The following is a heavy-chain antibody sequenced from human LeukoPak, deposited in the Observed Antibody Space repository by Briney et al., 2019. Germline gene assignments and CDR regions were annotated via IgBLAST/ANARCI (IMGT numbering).Heavy chain of an antibody. Sequence: SETLSLTCTVSGGSINRSNYYWGWIRQPPGKGLEWIGSIYYSGSTYYNPSLKGRVTISVDTSKNQFSLKLSSVTAADTAVYYCARGLRWYPYYSYWGQGTLVTVSS. CDR1: GGSINRSNYY. CDR3: ARGLRWYPYYSY. D-gene: IGHD4-23*01. V-gene: IGHV4-39*07. J-gene: IGHJ4*02. CDR2: IYYSGST.